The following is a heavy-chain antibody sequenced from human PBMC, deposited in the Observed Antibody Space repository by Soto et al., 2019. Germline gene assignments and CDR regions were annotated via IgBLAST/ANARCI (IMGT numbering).Heavy chain of an antibody. CDR3: ARGEAGAYDFWSGYYPTYYYYYGMDV. Sequence: ASVKVSCKASGSTFTSYGISWVRQAPGQGLEWMGWISTYNGNTNYAQKLQGRVTMTTDTSTSTAYMELRSLRSDDTAVYYCARGEAGAYDFWSGYYPTYYYYYGMDVWGQGTPVTVSS. J-gene: IGHJ6*02. CDR2: ISTYNGNT. D-gene: IGHD3-3*01. CDR1: GSTFTSYG. V-gene: IGHV1-18*01.